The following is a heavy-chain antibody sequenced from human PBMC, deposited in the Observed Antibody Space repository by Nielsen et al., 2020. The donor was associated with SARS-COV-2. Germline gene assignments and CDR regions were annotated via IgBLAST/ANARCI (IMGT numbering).Heavy chain of an antibody. CDR3: ARVPTYYDSSGSYAGDY. D-gene: IGHD3-22*01. V-gene: IGHV3-23*03. Sequence: GESLKISCAASGFTFSSYAMSWVRQAPGKGLEWVSVIYSGGSSTYYADSVKGRFTISRDNSKNTLYLQMNSLRAEDTAVYYCARVPTYYDSSGSYAGDYWGQGTLVTVSS. CDR1: GFTFSSYA. J-gene: IGHJ4*02. CDR2: IYSGGSST.